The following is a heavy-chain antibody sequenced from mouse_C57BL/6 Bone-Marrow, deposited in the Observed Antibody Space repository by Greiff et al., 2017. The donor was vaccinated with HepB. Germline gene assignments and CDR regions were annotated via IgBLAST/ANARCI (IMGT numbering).Heavy chain of an antibody. D-gene: IGHD2-1*01. CDR1: GYSITSGYY. CDR3: ARDRRGNYLYYAMDY. V-gene: IGHV3-6*01. Sequence: EVQLQESGPGLVKPSQSLSLTCSVTGYSITSGYYWNWIRQFPGNKLEWMGYISYDGSNNYNPSLKNRISITRDTSKNQFFLKLNSVTTEDTATYYCARDRRGNYLYYAMDYWGQGTSVTVSS. J-gene: IGHJ4*01. CDR2: ISYDGSN.